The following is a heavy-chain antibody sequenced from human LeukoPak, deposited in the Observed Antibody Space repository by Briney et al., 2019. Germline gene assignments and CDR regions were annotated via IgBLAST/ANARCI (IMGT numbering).Heavy chain of an antibody. D-gene: IGHD3-22*01. CDR3: AREDYYNSGGYYLDY. V-gene: IGHV4-38-2*02. CDR1: GYSISRGYS. CDR2: IYHSGST. J-gene: IGHJ4*02. Sequence: PSETLSLTCTVSGYSISRGYSWGWIRQPPGKGLEWIGNIYHSGSTNYSPSPKSRVTIPVDTSKNQFSLKLSSVTAADTAVYFCAREDYYNSGGYYLDYWGQGTLVTVSS.